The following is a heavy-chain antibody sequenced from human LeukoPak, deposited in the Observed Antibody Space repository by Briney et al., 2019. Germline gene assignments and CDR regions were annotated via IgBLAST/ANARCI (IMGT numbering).Heavy chain of an antibody. V-gene: IGHV3-30*04. CDR3: ARDLDRYSGYDFGY. CDR1: GFTFSSYA. CDR2: ISYDGSNK. Sequence: GGSLRLSCAASGFTFSSYAMHWVRQAPGKGLEWMAVISYDGSNKYYADSVKGRFTISRDNSKNTLYLQMNSLRAEDTAVYYCARDLDRYSGYDFGYWGQGTLVTVSS. D-gene: IGHD5-12*01. J-gene: IGHJ4*02.